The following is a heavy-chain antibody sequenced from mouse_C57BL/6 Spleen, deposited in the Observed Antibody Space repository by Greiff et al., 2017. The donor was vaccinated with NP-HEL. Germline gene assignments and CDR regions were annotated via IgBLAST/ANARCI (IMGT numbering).Heavy chain of an antibody. V-gene: IGHV5-9-1*02. Sequence: EVQLVESGEGLVKPGGSLKLSCAASGFTFNSYAMSWVRQTPEKRLEWVAYISSGGDYIYYADTVKGRFTISRDNARNTLYLQMSSLKSEDTAMYYCTRDPPPMVTTGYYAMDYWGQGTSVTVSS. D-gene: IGHD2-2*01. J-gene: IGHJ4*01. CDR1: GFTFNSYA. CDR2: ISSGGDYI. CDR3: TRDPPPMVTTGYYAMDY.